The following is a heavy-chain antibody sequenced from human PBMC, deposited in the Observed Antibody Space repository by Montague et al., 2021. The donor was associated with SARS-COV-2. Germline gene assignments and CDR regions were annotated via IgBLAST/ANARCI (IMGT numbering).Heavy chain of an antibody. D-gene: IGHD3-22*01. Sequence: SETLSLTCTVSGGSINSYYWSWIRQPAGKGLEWIGRLYTSGSTNYNPSLKSRVTISVDTSKNQFSLKLSSVTAADTAVYYCARERGPSYFDSSGYHNAFVIWGQGTMVTVSS. CDR1: GGSINSYY. CDR2: LYTSGST. CDR3: ARERGPSYFDSSGYHNAFVI. J-gene: IGHJ3*02. V-gene: IGHV4-4*07.